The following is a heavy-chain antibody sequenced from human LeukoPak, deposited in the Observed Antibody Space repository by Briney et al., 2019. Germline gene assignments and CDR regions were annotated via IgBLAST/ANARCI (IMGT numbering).Heavy chain of an antibody. J-gene: IGHJ3*02. V-gene: IGHV1-69*04. CDR3: ARDRYDYGDYATFDI. CDR1: GGTFSSYA. CDR2: IIPIVGIA. D-gene: IGHD4-17*01. Sequence: SVTVSCKASGGTFSSYAISWVRQAPGQGLEWMGRIIPIVGIANYAQKFQGRVTITADKSTSTAYMELSSLRSEDTAVYYCARDRYDYGDYATFDIWGQGTMLSVSS.